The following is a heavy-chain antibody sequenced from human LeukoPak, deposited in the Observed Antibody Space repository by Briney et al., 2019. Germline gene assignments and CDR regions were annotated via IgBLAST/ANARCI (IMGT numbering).Heavy chain of an antibody. J-gene: IGHJ4*02. D-gene: IGHD5-12*01. CDR3: ARGGNSYSGYLYYFDY. CDR2: IHSGGNP. Sequence: GGSLRLSCAASGFTVSSHYMTWVRQAPGKGLEWVSIIHSGGNPYYADSVKGRFTISRDSSKNTLYLQMNSLRAEDTAVYYCARGGNSYSGYLYYFDYWGQGTLSPSPQ. CDR1: GFTVSSHY. V-gene: IGHV3-53*01.